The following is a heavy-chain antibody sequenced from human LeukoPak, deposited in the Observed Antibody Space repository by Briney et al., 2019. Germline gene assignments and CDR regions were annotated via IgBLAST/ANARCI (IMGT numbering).Heavy chain of an antibody. V-gene: IGHV4-31*03. CDR1: GGSISSGGYY. D-gene: IGHD5-24*01. Sequence: PSETLSLTCTVSGGSISSGGYYWSWIRQHPGKGLEWIGYIYYSGSTYYNPSLKSRVTISVDTSKNQFSLKLSSVTAADTAVYYCARRVDGYNQVEYYYYYYMDVWGKGTTVTVSS. J-gene: IGHJ6*03. CDR3: ARRVDGYNQVEYYYYYYMDV. CDR2: IYYSGST.